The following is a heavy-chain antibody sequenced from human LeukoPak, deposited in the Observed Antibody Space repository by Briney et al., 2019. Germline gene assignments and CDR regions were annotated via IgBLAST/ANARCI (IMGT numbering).Heavy chain of an antibody. V-gene: IGHV3-66*01. D-gene: IGHD3-10*01. Sequence: GGSLRLSCAASGFTVSSNYMSWVRQAPGKGLEWVSVIYGGGSTYYADSVKGRFTISRDNAKNSLYLQMNSLRAEDTALYYCAREAVNMVRGALYYYYGMDVWGQGTTVTVSS. CDR3: AREAVNMVRGALYYYYGMDV. CDR2: IYGGGST. J-gene: IGHJ6*02. CDR1: GFTVSSNY.